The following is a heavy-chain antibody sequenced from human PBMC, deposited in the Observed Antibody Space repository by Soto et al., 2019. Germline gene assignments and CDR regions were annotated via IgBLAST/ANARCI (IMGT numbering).Heavy chain of an antibody. CDR2: ISSSSSYI. J-gene: IGHJ1*01. Sequence: GGSLRLSCAASGFTFSSYSMNWVRQAPGKGLEWVSSISSSSSYIYYADSVKGRFTISRDNAKNSLYLQMNSLRAEDTAVYYCARGFEIRGARLGQHWGQGTLVTVSS. D-gene: IGHD3-3*01. V-gene: IGHV3-21*01. CDR3: ARGFEIRGARLGQH. CDR1: GFTFSSYS.